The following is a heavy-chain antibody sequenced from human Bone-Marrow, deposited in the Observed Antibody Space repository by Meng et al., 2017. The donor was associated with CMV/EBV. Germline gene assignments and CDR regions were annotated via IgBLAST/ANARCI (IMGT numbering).Heavy chain of an antibody. CDR3: ARLTRGDAFDI. CDR1: GGTFSSYA. CDR2: IIPILGIA. J-gene: IGHJ3*02. Sequence: SVKVSCKASGGTFSSYAISWVRQAPGQGLEWMGGIIPILGIANYAQKFQGRVTITADKSTSTAYMELSSLRSEDTAVYYCARLTRGDAFDIWGQGTMVTVSS. V-gene: IGHV1-69*10. D-gene: IGHD3-10*01.